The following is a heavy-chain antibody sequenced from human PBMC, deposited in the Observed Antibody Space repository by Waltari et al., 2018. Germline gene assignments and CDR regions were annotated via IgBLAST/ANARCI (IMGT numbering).Heavy chain of an antibody. D-gene: IGHD4-17*01. CDR2: ISSSSSYI. CDR1: GFTFSRYS. V-gene: IGHV3-21*01. J-gene: IGHJ6*03. CDR3: ARGPTTVVTQAPSDYYMDV. Sequence: EVQLVESGGGLVKPVGSLRLSCAASGFTFSRYSMNLVRQAPGKGLEWVSSISSSSSYIYYADSVKGRFTISRDNAKNSLYLQMNSLRAEDTAVYYCARGPTTVVTQAPSDYYMDVWGKGTTVTISS.